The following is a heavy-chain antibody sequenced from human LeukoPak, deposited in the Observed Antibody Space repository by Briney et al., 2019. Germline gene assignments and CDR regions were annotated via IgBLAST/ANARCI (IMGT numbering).Heavy chain of an antibody. D-gene: IGHD2-2*01. CDR3: ARDRYNGRYCSSTSCPLDY. CDR2: IIPIFGTA. Sequence: ASVKVSCKASGSTFSSYAISWVRQAPGQGLKWMGGIIPIFGTANYAQKFQGRVTITTDESTSTAYMELSSLRSEDTAVYYCARDRYNGRYCSSTSCPLDYWGQGTLVTVSS. CDR1: GSTFSSYA. J-gene: IGHJ4*02. V-gene: IGHV1-69*05.